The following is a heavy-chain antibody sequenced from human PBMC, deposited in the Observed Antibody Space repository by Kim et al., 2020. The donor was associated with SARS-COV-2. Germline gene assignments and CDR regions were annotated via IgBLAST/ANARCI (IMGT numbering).Heavy chain of an antibody. D-gene: IGHD6-19*01. CDR1: GYSFSDYN. CDR3: ARARGQWLVSD. Sequence: ASVKVSSKASGYSFSDYNIHWVRQAPGQGLEWMGAINPSGGGTRYAQRFQGRVTMTRDTSTRTVFMDLSGLTSDDTAVYYCARARGQWLVSDWGQGTRVTVSS. V-gene: IGHV1-46*01. CDR2: INPSGGGT. J-gene: IGHJ4*02.